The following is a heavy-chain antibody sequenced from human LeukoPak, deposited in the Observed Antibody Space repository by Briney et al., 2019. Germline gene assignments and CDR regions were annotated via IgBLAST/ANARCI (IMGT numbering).Heavy chain of an antibody. CDR3: ARTHTAMAQYFQH. V-gene: IGHV3-30-3*01. CDR1: GFTFSSYA. CDR2: ISYDGSNK. D-gene: IGHD5-18*01. Sequence: GGSLRLSCAASGFTFSSYAMHWVRQAPGKGLEWVAVISYDGSNKYYADSVKGRFTISRDNSKNTLYLQMNSLRAEDTAVYYCARTHTAMAQYFQHWGRAPWSPSPQ. J-gene: IGHJ1*01.